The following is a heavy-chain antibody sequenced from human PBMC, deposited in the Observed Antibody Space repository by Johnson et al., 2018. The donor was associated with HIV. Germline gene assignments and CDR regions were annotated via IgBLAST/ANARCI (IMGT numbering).Heavy chain of an antibody. CDR3: AKDPYSGSLIDI. Sequence: QMQLVESGGGLVQPGGSLRLSCVASGFTFSDYYMTWIRQAPGKGLEWVAVISYDGSNKYYADSVKGRFTISRDNSKNTLYLQMNSLRAEDTAVYYCAKDPYSGSLIDIWGQGTMVTVSS. CDR1: GFTFSDYY. J-gene: IGHJ3*02. V-gene: IGHV3-30*18. D-gene: IGHD1-26*01. CDR2: ISYDGSNK.